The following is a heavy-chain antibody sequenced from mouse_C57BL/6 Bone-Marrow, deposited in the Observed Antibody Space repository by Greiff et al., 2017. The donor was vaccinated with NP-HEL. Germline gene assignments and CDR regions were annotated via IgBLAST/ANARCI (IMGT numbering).Heavy chain of an antibody. Sequence: DVMLVESGGDLVKPGGSLKLSCAASGFTFSSYGMSWVRQTPDKRLEWVATISSGGSYTYYPDSGKGRFTISRDNAKNTLYLQMSSLKSEDTAMYYCARHGDGYYGAMDYWGQGTSVTVSS. J-gene: IGHJ4*01. CDR3: ARHGDGYYGAMDY. CDR2: ISSGGSYT. D-gene: IGHD2-3*01. V-gene: IGHV5-6*02. CDR1: GFTFSSYG.